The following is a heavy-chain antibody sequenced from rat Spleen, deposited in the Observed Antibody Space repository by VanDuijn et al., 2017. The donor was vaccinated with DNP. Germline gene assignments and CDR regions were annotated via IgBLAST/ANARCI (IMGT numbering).Heavy chain of an antibody. D-gene: IGHD1-11*01. CDR3: TTRTEVSDY. J-gene: IGHJ2*01. CDR1: GFTFSNYG. CDR2: ITNSGSSS. Sequence: EVQLVESGGGLVQPGRSLKLSCTASGFTFSNYGMAWVRQAPTKGLEWVASITNSGSSSYYRDSVKGRFTISRDNVKSILYLQMDSLKSDDTATYYCTTRTEVSDYWGQGVMVTVSS. V-gene: IGHV5-27*01.